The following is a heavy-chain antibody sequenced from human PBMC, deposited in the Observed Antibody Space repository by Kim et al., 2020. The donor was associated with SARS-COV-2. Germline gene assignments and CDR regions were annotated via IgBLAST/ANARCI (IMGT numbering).Heavy chain of an antibody. V-gene: IGHV1-2*02. CDR3: ARLPTGAASEYFQY. CDR2: INPNSGET. Sequence: ASVKVSCKASGYTFTGYYIHWVRQAPGQGLEWMGWINPNSGETNYAQKFQGRVTMTRDTSINTAYMDLNKLRSDDTAVYYCARLPTGAASEYFQYWGQGTLVAVSS. D-gene: IGHD1-26*01. CDR1: GYTFTGYY. J-gene: IGHJ1*01.